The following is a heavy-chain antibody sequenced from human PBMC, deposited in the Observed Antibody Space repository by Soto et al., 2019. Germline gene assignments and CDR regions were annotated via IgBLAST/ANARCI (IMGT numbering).Heavy chain of an antibody. D-gene: IGHD6-13*01. V-gene: IGHV5-51*01. J-gene: IGHJ6*02. Sequence: PGESLKISCNGSGYSFTNYWIGWVRQMPGKGLEWMGIIYPGDSDTRYSPSFQGQVTISADKSISTAYLQWSSLKASDTAMYYCARHGGIAAAAADNYYYYGMDVWGQGTTVTVSS. CDR3: ARHGGIAAAAADNYYYYGMDV. CDR1: GYSFTNYW. CDR2: IYPGDSDT.